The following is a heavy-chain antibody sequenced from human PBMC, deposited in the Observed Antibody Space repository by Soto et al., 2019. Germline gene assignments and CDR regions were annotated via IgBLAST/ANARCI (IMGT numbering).Heavy chain of an antibody. V-gene: IGHV4-59*08. CDR3: ARRTRGYSSGSNWFDP. CDR2: IYYSGST. Sequence: SETLSLTCTVSGGSISSYYWSWIRQPPGKGLEWIGYIYYSGSTNYNPSLKSRVTISVDTSKNQFSLKLSSVTAADTAVYYCARRTRGYSSGSNWFDPWGQGTLVTVSS. CDR1: GGSISSYY. D-gene: IGHD6-19*01. J-gene: IGHJ5*02.